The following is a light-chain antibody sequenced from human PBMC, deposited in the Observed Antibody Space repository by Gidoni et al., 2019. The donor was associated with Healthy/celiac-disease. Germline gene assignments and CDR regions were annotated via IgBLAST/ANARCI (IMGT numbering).Light chain of an antibody. V-gene: IGLV3-10*01. CDR1: ALQKKY. J-gene: IGLJ3*02. CDR2: EDS. CDR3: YSTDSSGNRWM. Sequence: SYELTQPPSVSVSPGQTARITCAGAALQKKYAYWYQQKSGQAPVLVIYEDSKRPSGIPERFSGSSSGTMATLTISGAQVEDEADYYCYSTDSSGNRWMFGGGTKLTVL.